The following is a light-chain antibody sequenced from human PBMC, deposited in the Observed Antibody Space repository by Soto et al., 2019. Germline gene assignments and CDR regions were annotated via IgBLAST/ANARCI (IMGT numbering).Light chain of an antibody. Sequence: DIVLTQSPLSLPVTPGEPASISCGSSQSLLQNNGFQYLDWYLQKPVQSPQLLIYLGSNRASGVPDRFSGSVSGADFTLKISRVEAEDVGIYYCMQDQQAPWTFGRGTRVDIK. V-gene: IGKV2-28*01. CDR1: QSLLQNNGFQY. J-gene: IGKJ1*01. CDR3: MQDQQAPWT. CDR2: LGS.